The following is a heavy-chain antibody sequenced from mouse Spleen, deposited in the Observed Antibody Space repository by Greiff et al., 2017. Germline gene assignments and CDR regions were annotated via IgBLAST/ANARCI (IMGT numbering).Heavy chain of an antibody. CDR3: TREDYGSSWAY. CDR2: IDPETGGT. Sequence: VKLVESGAELVRPGASVTLSCKASGYTFTDYEMHWVKQTPVHGLEWIGAIDPETGGTAYNQKFKGKATLTADKSSSTAYMELRSLTSEDSAVYYCTREDYGSSWAYWGQGTLVTVSA. CDR1: GYTFTDYE. D-gene: IGHD1-1*01. V-gene: IGHV1-15*01. J-gene: IGHJ3*01.